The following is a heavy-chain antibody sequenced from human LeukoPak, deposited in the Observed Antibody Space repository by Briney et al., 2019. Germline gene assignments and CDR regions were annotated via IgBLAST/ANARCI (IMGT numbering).Heavy chain of an antibody. CDR1: GFTFSSYW. CDR3: VRPYSTSSGRYAFDP. CDR2: SNTDGSTT. D-gene: IGHD3-10*01. V-gene: IGHV3-74*01. J-gene: IGHJ5*02. Sequence: PGGSLRLSCAASGFTFSSYWMHWVRQAPGKGLVWVSRSNTDGSTTTYADSVKGRFTISRDNAKNTLYLQMNSLRDEDTAVYYCVRPYSTSSGRYAFDPWGQGTLVTVSS.